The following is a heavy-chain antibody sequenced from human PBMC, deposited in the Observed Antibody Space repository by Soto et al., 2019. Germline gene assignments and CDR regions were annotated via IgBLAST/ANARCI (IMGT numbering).Heavy chain of an antibody. Sequence: GGSLRLSCAASGFTFSDYYMSWIRQAPGKGLEWVSYISSSGSTICYADSVKGRFTISRDNAKNSLYLQMNSLRAEDTAVYYCARELTSYRSSGNWFDPWGQGNLVTFSS. CDR3: ARELTSYRSSGNWFDP. V-gene: IGHV3-11*01. J-gene: IGHJ5*02. D-gene: IGHD6-13*01. CDR1: GFTFSDYY. CDR2: ISSSGSTI.